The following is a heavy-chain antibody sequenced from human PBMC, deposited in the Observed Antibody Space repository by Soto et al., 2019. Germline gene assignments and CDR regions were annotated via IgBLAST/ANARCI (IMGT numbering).Heavy chain of an antibody. V-gene: IGHV4-39*01. J-gene: IGHJ6*02. CDR2: IFYTGNT. CDR1: GGSISSSSFY. CDR3: ARRIYDRSRVPQGVDV. D-gene: IGHD3-22*01. Sequence: QLQLQESGPRLVKPSETLSLTCTVSGGSISSSSFYWGWIRQPPGKGLEWIGSIFYTGNTYYNPSLRSRLIISIDTSRNQFSLKLSSVTAADTAVYYCARRIYDRSRVPQGVDVWGQGTTVTATS.